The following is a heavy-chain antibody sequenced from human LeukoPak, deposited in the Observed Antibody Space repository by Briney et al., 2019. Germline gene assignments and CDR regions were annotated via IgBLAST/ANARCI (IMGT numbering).Heavy chain of an antibody. D-gene: IGHD3-9*01. V-gene: IGHV1-69*04. CDR1: GGTFSSYA. Sequence: ASVKVSCKASGGTFSSYAISWVGQAPGQGLEWRGRIIPILGIANYAQKFQGRVTITADKSTGTAYMELSSLISEDTAVYYCARGPAGYDILTGYYAYYYYYYGMDVWGQGTTVTVSS. CDR2: IIPILGIA. J-gene: IGHJ6*02. CDR3: ARGPAGYDILTGYYAYYYYYYGMDV.